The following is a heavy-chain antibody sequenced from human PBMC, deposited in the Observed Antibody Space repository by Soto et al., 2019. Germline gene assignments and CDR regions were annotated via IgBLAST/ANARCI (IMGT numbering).Heavy chain of an antibody. J-gene: IGHJ4*02. CDR3: ARGSIAVVRY. CDR2: INHSGST. Sequence: QVQLQQWGAGLLKPSETLSLTCAVYGGSFSGSYWSWIRQPPGKGLEWIGEINHSGSTNYNPSLKSRVTIAVDTAKNQFSLKLSSVTAADTAVYYCARGSIAVVRYWGQGTLVTVSS. CDR1: GGSFSGSY. D-gene: IGHD3-22*01. V-gene: IGHV4-34*01.